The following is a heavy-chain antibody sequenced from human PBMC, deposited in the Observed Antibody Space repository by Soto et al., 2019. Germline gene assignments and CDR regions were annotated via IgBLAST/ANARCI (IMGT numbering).Heavy chain of an antibody. D-gene: IGHD2-8*01. V-gene: IGHV4-34*01. CDR2: INHSGST. CDR3: AGEYDCTNGVCYTGLVGY. CDR1: GGSFSGYY. J-gene: IGHJ4*02. Sequence: PSETLSLTCAVYGGSFSGYYWSWIRQPPGKGLEWIGEINHSGSTNYNPSLKSRVTISVDTSKNQFSLKLSSVTAADTAVYYCAGEYDCTNGVCYTGLVGYGGQGTLVTVSS.